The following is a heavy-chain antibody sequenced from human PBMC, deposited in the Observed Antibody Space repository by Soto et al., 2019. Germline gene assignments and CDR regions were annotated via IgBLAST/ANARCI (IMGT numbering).Heavy chain of an antibody. CDR3: ARHTYYHYGMDV. Sequence: QVQLQESGPGLVKPSETLSLTCTVSGGSISSYYWSWIRQPPGKGLEWIGYIYYRGSTNYNPSLESRVTISVDTSKNQFSLKLSSVTAADTAVYYCARHTYYHYGMDVWGQGTTVTVSS. CDR2: IYYRGST. V-gene: IGHV4-59*08. CDR1: GGSISSYY. J-gene: IGHJ6*02.